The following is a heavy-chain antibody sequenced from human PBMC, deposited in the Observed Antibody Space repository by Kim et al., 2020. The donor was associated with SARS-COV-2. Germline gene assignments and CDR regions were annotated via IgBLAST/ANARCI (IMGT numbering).Heavy chain of an antibody. CDR3: ARSQAVLTGPYYHYYGLDV. Sequence: SVKVSCQASGGTFSKYAINWVRQAPGQGLEWMGGIVPRFGTPVNAQKFQRRVTITADEATNTVNMHLSSLRSEDTAVYYCARSQAVLTGPYYHYYGLDV. D-gene: IGHD3-16*01. J-gene: IGHJ6*01. CDR1: GGTFSKYA. V-gene: IGHV1-69*13. CDR2: IVPRFGTP.